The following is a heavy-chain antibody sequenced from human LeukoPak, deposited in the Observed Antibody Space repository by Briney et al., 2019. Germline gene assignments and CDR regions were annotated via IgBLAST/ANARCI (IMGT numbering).Heavy chain of an antibody. V-gene: IGHV1-3*01. D-gene: IGHD6-19*01. CDR2: VNAGNGNT. Sequence: ASVKVSCKASGYTFTSYAMHWVRQAPGQRLEWMGWVNAGNGNTKYSQKFQGRVTMTRDTSTSTVYMELSSLRSEDTAVYYCARDRGQWGKREINWFDPWGQGTLVTVSS. CDR3: ARDRGQWGKREINWFDP. CDR1: GYTFTSYA. J-gene: IGHJ5*02.